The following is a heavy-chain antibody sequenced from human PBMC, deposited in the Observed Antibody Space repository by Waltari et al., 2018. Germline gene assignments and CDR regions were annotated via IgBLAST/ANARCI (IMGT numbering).Heavy chain of an antibody. D-gene: IGHD2-15*01. Sequence: QLQLQESGPGLVKSSETLSLTCAVSGGSIGRSAYYWVGLRQPPGKELEWIGSIYHSGDTYYHASLESRVRVSVDRSSNHFSMTLSSVTAADTAVYYCARRGDWLPLDAFDIWGQGTVVTVSS. CDR1: GGSIGRSAYY. V-gene: IGHV4-39*02. CDR2: IYHSGDT. CDR3: ARRGDWLPLDAFDI. J-gene: IGHJ3*02.